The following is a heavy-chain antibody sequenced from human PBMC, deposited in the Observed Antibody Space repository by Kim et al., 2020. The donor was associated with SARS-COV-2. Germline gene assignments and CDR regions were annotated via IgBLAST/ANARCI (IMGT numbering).Heavy chain of an antibody. CDR3: SKDIHVAGTCSYFHH. V-gene: IGHV1-3*01. Sequence: QGRVTITRDTSATTAYLEMSSLKAEDTAVYYCSKDIHVAGTCSYFHHWGQGTLVTVSS. D-gene: IGHD6-19*01. J-gene: IGHJ1*01.